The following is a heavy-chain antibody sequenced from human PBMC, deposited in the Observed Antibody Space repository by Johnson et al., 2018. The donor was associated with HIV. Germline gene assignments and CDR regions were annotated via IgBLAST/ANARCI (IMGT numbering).Heavy chain of an antibody. Sequence: VQLVESGGGLVQPGGSLRLSCAASGFTFSNYWMHWVRQAPGKGLEWVANIKQDGSEKYYVDSVKGRFTISRYNAKNSLSLQMNSLRAEDTAVYYCAREQQPITYYYDSRDAFDIWGQGTMVTVSS. V-gene: IGHV3-7*01. J-gene: IGHJ3*02. CDR1: GFTFSNYW. CDR2: IKQDGSEK. D-gene: IGHD3-22*01. CDR3: AREQQPITYYYDSRDAFDI.